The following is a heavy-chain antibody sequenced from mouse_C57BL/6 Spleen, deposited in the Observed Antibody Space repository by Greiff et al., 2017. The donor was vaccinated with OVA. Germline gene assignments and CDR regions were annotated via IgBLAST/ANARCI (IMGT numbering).Heavy chain of an antibody. D-gene: IGHD1-1*01. J-gene: IGHJ3*01. Sequence: QVQLQQSGAELMKPGASVKLSCTATGYTFTGYWIAWVKQRPGNGLEWIGEILPGSGSTNYNEKFKGKATFTTDTSSNTAYMQLSSLTTEDSAIYYCARATVVAHGLPYWGQGTLVTVSA. V-gene: IGHV1-9*01. CDR2: ILPGSGST. CDR3: ARATVVAHGLPY. CDR1: GYTFTGYW.